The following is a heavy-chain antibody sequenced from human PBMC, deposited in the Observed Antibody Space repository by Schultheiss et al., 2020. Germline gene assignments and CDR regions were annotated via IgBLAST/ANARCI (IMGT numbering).Heavy chain of an antibody. D-gene: IGHD3-3*01. CDR1: GGSISSYY. Sequence: SETLSLTCTVSGGSISSYYWAWIRQPPGKGLEWIGSISYSGSTYYNPSLKSRVTISVDTSKNQFSLKLSSVTAADTAVYYCARDSQYYAGTDAFDIWGQGTMVTVSS. J-gene: IGHJ3*02. CDR2: ISYSGST. CDR3: ARDSQYYAGTDAFDI. V-gene: IGHV4-39*02.